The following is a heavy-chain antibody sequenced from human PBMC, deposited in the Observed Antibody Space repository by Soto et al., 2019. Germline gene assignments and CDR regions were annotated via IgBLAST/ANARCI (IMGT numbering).Heavy chain of an antibody. J-gene: IGHJ4*02. Sequence: QVQLVQSGAEVKNPGSSVKVSCKASGGTFSSYTINWVRQAPGQGLEWVGRIIPILGIAKNAQKFQGRVTIAADKATSTAYMDLSSLRSEDTAVYYCAAEYGANSAWGQGTLVTVSS. CDR1: GGTFSSYT. CDR3: AAEYGANSA. D-gene: IGHD4-17*01. V-gene: IGHV1-69*02. CDR2: IIPILGIA.